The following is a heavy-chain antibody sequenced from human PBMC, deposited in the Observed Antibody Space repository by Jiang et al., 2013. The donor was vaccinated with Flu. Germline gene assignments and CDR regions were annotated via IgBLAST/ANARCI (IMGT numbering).Heavy chain of an antibody. CDR3: ARENCCNYGVEDYGMDV. V-gene: IGHV6-1*01. CDR1: GDSVSTNSVA. D-gene: IGHD4-11*01. Sequence: QTLSLTCAISGDSVSTNSVAWNWIRQSPSRGLEWLGRTYYRSKWFNDYAVSVKSRITINPDTSKNHFSLQLYSVTPEDTAVYFCARENCCNYGVEDYGMDVWGQGTTVTVSS. J-gene: IGHJ6*02. CDR2: TYYRSKWFN.